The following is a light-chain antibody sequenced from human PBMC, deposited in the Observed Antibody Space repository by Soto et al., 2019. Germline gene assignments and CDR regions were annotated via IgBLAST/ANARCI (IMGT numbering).Light chain of an antibody. CDR3: SSYTSSSTLAV. CDR1: SSDVGGYNY. V-gene: IGLV2-14*01. CDR2: EVS. Sequence: SALTQPASVSGSPGQSITISCTGTSSDVGGYNYVSWYQQHPGKAPKLMIYEVSNRPSGVSNRFSGSKSGNTASLTISGLQAEDEADYYCSSYTSSSTLAVFGTGTKLTVL. J-gene: IGLJ1*01.